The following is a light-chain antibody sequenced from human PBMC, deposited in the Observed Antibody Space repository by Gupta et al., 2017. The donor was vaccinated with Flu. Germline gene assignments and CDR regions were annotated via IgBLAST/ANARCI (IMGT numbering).Light chain of an antibody. CDR3: QQYGSSTLT. V-gene: IGKV3-20*01. J-gene: IGKJ4*01. CDR2: GGS. Sequence: GTLSWSPGDRVTLSCRASQSVRSSYLAWYQQKPGQAPRLLIYGGSSRATDIPDRFTGSGSGTDFTLTISRLEPEDFALYYCQQYGSSTLTFGEGTKVEIK. CDR1: QSVRSSY.